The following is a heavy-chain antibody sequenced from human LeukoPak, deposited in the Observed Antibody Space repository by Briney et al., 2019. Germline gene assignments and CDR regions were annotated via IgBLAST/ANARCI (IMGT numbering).Heavy chain of an antibody. J-gene: IGHJ5*02. Sequence: PGGSLRLSCAASGFTFDDYGMSWVRQVPGKGLEWVSGINWNGGSTGYADSVKGRFTISRDNAKNSLYLVMNSLRGEDTALYYCARALDGSGGWNNWFDPWGQGTLVTVSS. V-gene: IGHV3-20*04. CDR3: ARALDGSGGWNNWFDP. CDR1: GFTFDDYG. CDR2: INWNGGST. D-gene: IGHD6-19*01.